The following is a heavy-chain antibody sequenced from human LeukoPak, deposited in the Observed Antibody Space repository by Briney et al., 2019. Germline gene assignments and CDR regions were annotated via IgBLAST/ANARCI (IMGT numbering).Heavy chain of an antibody. Sequence: PSETLSLTCTVSGGSISSSSYYWGWIRQPPGKGLEWIGNIYYSGSTYYNPSLKSRVTISVDTSKNQFSLKLSSVTAADTAVYYCAKVSGVVVATIPGGWFDPWGQGTLVTVSS. D-gene: IGHD2-15*01. J-gene: IGHJ5*02. CDR3: AKVSGVVVATIPGGWFDP. CDR1: GGSISSSSYY. V-gene: IGHV4-39*07. CDR2: IYYSGST.